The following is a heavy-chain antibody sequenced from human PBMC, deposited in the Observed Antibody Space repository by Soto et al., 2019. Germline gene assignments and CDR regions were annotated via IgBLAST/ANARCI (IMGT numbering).Heavy chain of an antibody. CDR3: ARGGNWFDP. Sequence: ASETLSLTCAVYGGSFSGYYWSWIRQPPGKGLEWIGEINHSGSTNYNPSLKSRVTISVDTSKNQFSLKLSSVTAADTAVYYCARGGNWFDPWGQGTLVTVSS. CDR1: GGSFSGYY. J-gene: IGHJ5*02. CDR2: INHSGST. V-gene: IGHV4-34*01.